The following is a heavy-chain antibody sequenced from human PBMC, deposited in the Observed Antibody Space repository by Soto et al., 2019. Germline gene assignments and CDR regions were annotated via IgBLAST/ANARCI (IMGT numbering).Heavy chain of an antibody. J-gene: IGHJ4*02. CDR3: ASLRGSFSSFDY. Sequence: QITLKESGPTLVKPTQTLALTCTFSGFSLSTTGVGVGWIRQPPGKALEWLALIYWDDDLRYSPSLKNRLTITKDTSQNQVVLTMTNMDPVDTATYYCASLRGSFSSFDYWGQGTLVTVSS. D-gene: IGHD1-26*01. CDR2: IYWDDDL. CDR1: GFSLSTTGVG. V-gene: IGHV2-5*02.